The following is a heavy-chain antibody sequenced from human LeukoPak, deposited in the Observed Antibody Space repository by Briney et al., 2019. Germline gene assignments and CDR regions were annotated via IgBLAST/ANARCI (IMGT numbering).Heavy chain of an antibody. J-gene: IGHJ4*02. CDR1: GGSISLYY. CDR3: AGGRGSLTY. Sequence: SETLSLTCTVSGGSISLYYWSWIRQPPGKGLEWIGYFYDTRSPKYNPSLERRVTISVDMSRNQFSLNLTSVTAADTAVYYCAGGRGSLTYWGQGTLATVPS. V-gene: IGHV4-59*01. CDR2: FYDTRSP. D-gene: IGHD3-10*01.